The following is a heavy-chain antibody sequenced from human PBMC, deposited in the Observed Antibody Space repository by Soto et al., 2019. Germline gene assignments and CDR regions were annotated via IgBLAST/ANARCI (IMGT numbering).Heavy chain of an antibody. D-gene: IGHD3-9*01. V-gene: IGHV3-30*18. CDR1: GFTFSSYG. Sequence: QVQLVESGGGVVQPGRSLRLSCAASGFTFSSYGMHWVRQAPGKGLEWVAVISYDGSNKYYADSVKGRFTISRDNSKNTLYLQMNSLRAEDTAVYYCAKIPTGTSPSDAFDIWGQGTMVTVSS. J-gene: IGHJ3*02. CDR3: AKIPTGTSPSDAFDI. CDR2: ISYDGSNK.